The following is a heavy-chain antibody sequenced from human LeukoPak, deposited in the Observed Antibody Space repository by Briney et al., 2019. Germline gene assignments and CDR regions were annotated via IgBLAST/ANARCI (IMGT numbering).Heavy chain of an antibody. CDR2: ISYDGSNK. CDR1: GFTFSSYG. D-gene: IGHD3-3*01. V-gene: IGHV3-30*18. CDR3: AKTTTYYDFWSGYSTDYFDY. J-gene: IGHJ4*02. Sequence: GRSLRLSCAASGFTFSSYGMHWVRQAPGKGLEWVAVISYDGSNKYYADSVKCRFTISRDNSKNTLYLQMNSLRAEDTAVYYCAKTTTYYDFWSGYSTDYFDYWGQGTLVTVSS.